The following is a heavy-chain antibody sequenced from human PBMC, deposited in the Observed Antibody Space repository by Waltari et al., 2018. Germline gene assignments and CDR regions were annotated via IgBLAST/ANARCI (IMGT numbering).Heavy chain of an antibody. CDR1: GYSVFELS. CDR2: SDPEHGET. D-gene: IGHD6-19*01. V-gene: IGHV1-24*01. Sequence: QVQLEQSAPEVSKPGASARVSCTVSGYSVFELSLHWVRLAPGEGLEWMGGSDPEHGETVYAQQFQGRITMTEDRSRDIAYMELSSLRSEDTAIYYCATGITVAGNLDFWGQGTQVTVSS. CDR3: ATGITVAGNLDF. J-gene: IGHJ4*02.